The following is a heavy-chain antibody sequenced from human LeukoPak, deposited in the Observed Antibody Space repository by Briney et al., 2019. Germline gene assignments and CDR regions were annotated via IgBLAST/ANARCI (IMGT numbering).Heavy chain of an antibody. D-gene: IGHD3-10*01. CDR2: IHRGGDT. CDR1: DFTVSSNY. V-gene: IGHV3-53*01. CDR3: ARLREGNYIDY. Sequence: GGSLRLSCVASDFTVSSNYMTWVRQAPGKGLEWVSVIHRGGDTYYAVSVQGRFIISRDISKNTLYPQMNSLRAEDTAVYYCARLREGNYIDYWGQGTLVTVSS. J-gene: IGHJ4*02.